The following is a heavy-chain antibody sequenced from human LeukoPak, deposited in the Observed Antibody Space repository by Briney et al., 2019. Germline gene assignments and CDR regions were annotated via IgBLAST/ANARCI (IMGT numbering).Heavy chain of an antibody. Sequence: GASLKISCQGFGYPFTTSWIGWVRQLPGKGLEWTAIIYAGNSDAKYSPSSQGQVSISTDRSISTAYLHWSSLKASDTAIYYCAIINHPDGRVYWGQGTLVTVSS. CDR2: IYAGNSDA. D-gene: IGHD5-24*01. CDR3: AIINHPDGRVY. CDR1: GYPFTTSW. J-gene: IGHJ4*02. V-gene: IGHV5-51*01.